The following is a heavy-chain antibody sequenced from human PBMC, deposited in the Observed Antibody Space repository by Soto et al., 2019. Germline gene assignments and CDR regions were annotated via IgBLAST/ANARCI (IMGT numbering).Heavy chain of an antibody. V-gene: IGHV3-11*05. CDR3: ARDHHRARDYDEVDY. J-gene: IGHJ4*02. D-gene: IGHD4-17*01. Sequence: QVQLVESGGGLVKPGGSLRLSCAASGFTFSDYYMSWIRQAPGKGLEWVSYISSSSSYTNYADSVKGRFTISRDNAKNPLSLQMNSPSAQSTAVYYSARDHHRARDYDEVDYWGQATVVTVSS. CDR1: GFTFSDYY. CDR2: ISSSSSYT.